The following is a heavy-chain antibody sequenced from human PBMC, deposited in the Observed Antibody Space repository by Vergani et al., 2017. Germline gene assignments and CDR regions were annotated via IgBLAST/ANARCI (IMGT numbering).Heavy chain of an antibody. V-gene: IGHV3-73*01. CDR3: TKTTIFGVVPMDV. J-gene: IGHJ6*03. D-gene: IGHD3-3*01. CDR1: GFTFSGSA. Sequence: EVQLVESGGGLVQPGGSLKLSCAASGFTFSGSAMHWVRQASGKGLEWVGRIRSKANSYATAYAESVKGRLTISRDDSKNTAYMQMNSLKTEDTAVYYCTKTTIFGVVPMDVGGKGTTVTVSS. CDR2: IRSKANSYAT.